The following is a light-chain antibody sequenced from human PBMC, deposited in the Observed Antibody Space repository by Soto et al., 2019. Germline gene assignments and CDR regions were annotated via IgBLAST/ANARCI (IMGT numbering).Light chain of an antibody. CDR1: RSDVGGYNF. V-gene: IGLV2-14*01. CDR2: DVT. J-gene: IGLJ2*01. Sequence: QSVLTQPASVSGSPGQSITISCTGTRSDVGGYNFVSWYQQHPGKVPKLLIYDVTHRPSGVSNRFSASKSANTASLTISGLQAEDEADYYCSSYTSTNTLVFGGGTKADRP. CDR3: SSYTSTNTLV.